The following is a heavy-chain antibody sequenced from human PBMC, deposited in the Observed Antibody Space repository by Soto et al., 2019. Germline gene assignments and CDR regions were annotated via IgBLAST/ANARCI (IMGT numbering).Heavy chain of an antibody. CDR2: ISAYNGNT. V-gene: IGHV1-18*01. CDR3: AITKREVIAAALTDRYGMDG. D-gene: IGHD6-25*01. Sequence: QVQLVQSGAEVKKPGASVKVSCKASGYTFISYGISWVRQAPGQGLEWMGWISAYNGNTNYAQKFQGRVTMSPDTPTSTADMPLRSLSSDDTAVDCGAITKREVIAAALTDRYGMDGFGQGTTVTVSS. CDR1: GYTFISYG. J-gene: IGHJ6*02.